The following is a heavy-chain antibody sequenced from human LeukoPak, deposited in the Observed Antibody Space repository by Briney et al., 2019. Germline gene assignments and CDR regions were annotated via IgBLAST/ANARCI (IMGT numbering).Heavy chain of an antibody. V-gene: IGHV4-39*07. Sequence: SETLSLTCTVSGGSISSSSYYWGWIRQPPGKGLEWIGSIYYSGSTYYNPSLKSRVTISVATSKNQFSLKLSSVTAADTAVYDCARSTGYYGSGSYPSWGQGTLVTVSS. CDR2: IYYSGST. J-gene: IGHJ4*02. D-gene: IGHD3-10*01. CDR1: GGSISSSSYY. CDR3: ARSTGYYGSGSYPS.